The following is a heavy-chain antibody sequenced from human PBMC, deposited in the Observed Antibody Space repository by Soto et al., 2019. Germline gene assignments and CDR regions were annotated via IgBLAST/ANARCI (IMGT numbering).Heavy chain of an antibody. CDR1: GGSISNSY. V-gene: IGHV4-59*12. CDR2: IYHSGST. Sequence: PSETLSLTCTVSGGSISNSYCNWVRQPPGKGLEWIGYIYHSGSTNYNPSLESRVTMSVDTSKNQFSLKLSSVTAADTAVYYCARGTRGYSYGYGYYYGMDVWGQGTTVTVSS. CDR3: ARGTRGYSYGYGYYYGMDV. J-gene: IGHJ6*02. D-gene: IGHD5-18*01.